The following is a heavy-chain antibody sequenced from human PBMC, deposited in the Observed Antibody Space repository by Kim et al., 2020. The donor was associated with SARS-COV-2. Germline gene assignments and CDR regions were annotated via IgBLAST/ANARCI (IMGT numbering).Heavy chain of an antibody. V-gene: IGHV7-4-1*02. Sequence: ASVKVSCKASGYTFTSYAMNWVRQAPGQGLEWMGWINTNTGNPTYAQGFTGRFVFSLDTSVSTAYLQISSLKAEDTAVYYCAREGSSSWYRGLGTYYYYGMDVWGQGTTVTVSS. CDR1: GYTFTSYA. D-gene: IGHD6-13*01. CDR3: AREGSSSWYRGLGTYYYYGMDV. CDR2: INTNTGNP. J-gene: IGHJ6*02.